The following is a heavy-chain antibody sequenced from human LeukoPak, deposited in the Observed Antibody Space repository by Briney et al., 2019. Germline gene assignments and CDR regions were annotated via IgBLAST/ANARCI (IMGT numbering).Heavy chain of an antibody. CDR1: GYTFTGYY. CDR3: ARARTGDSDY. Sequence: ASVKVSCKASGYTFTGYYMHWVRQAPGQGLEWMGRINPNSGGTNYAQKFQGRVTMTRDTSTSTVYMELNSLRSEDTALYYCARARTGDSDYWGQGTLVTVSS. V-gene: IGHV1-2*06. J-gene: IGHJ4*02. CDR2: INPNSGGT. D-gene: IGHD7-27*01.